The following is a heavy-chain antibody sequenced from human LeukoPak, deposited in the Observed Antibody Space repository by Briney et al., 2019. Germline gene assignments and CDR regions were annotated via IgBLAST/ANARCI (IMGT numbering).Heavy chain of an antibody. J-gene: IGHJ4*02. CDR3: ARSFSPNYYDLLDY. CDR2: IYYSGST. D-gene: IGHD3-22*01. Sequence: PSETLSLTCTVSGGSISTYYWSWIRQPPGKGLEWIGYIYYSGSTNYNPSLKSRVTISLDTSKNQFSLRLNSVTAADTAMYYCARSFSPNYYDLLDYWGQGTLVTVSS. V-gene: IGHV4-59*01. CDR1: GGSISTYY.